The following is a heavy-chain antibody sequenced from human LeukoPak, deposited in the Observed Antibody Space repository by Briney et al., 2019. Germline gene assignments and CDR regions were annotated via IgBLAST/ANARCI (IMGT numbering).Heavy chain of an antibody. D-gene: IGHD2-2*01. J-gene: IGHJ4*02. CDR2: ISDRGGST. V-gene: IGHV3-23*01. Sequence: GGSLRLSCAASGFTFSSNAMSWVRQAPGKGLEWVSHISDRGGSTYYADSLRGRFTISKDNSKNTLYLQMNSHRAEDTAVYYCSKGTPDIVVVPAAIVWGQGTLVTVSS. CDR3: SKGTPDIVVVPAAIV. CDR1: GFTFSSNA.